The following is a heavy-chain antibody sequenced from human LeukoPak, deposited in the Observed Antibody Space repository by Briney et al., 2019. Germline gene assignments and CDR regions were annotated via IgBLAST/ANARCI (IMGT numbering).Heavy chain of an antibody. CDR1: GGTFSSYA. Sequence: GASVKVSCKASGGTFSSYAISWVRQAPGQGLEWMGWINTNTGKPTYAQGFTGRFAFSLDTSVSTAYLQINSLRAEDTAVYYCARDHFGTTGGWGQGTPVTVSS. D-gene: IGHD1-1*01. V-gene: IGHV7-4-1*02. J-gene: IGHJ4*02. CDR2: INTNTGKP. CDR3: ARDHFGTTGG.